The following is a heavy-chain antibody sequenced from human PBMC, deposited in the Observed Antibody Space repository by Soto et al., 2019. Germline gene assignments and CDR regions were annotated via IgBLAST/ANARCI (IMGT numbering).Heavy chain of an antibody. CDR3: ARSAAVDGTYYYYGMDV. CDR2: IYHSGST. Sequence: GTLSLTCAVSGGSISSSNWWSWVRQPPGKGLEWIGEIYHSGSTNYNPSLKSRVTISVDKSKNQFSLKLSSVTAADTAVYYCARSAAVDGTYYYYGMDVWGQGTTVTVSS. V-gene: IGHV4-4*02. CDR1: GGSISSSNW. J-gene: IGHJ6*02. D-gene: IGHD6-19*01.